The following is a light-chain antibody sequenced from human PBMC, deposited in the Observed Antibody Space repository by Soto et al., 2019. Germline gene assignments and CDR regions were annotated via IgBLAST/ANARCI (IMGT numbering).Light chain of an antibody. CDR1: QSVSSN. Sequence: EIGMTQCAATLSGAPGGGATFSWRASQSVSSNLAWYQQKPGQAPRLLIYGASTRATGVPARFSGSGSGTEFNLTISSLQPADFAVYYCQQYNNWPRTFGQGTRLEIK. CDR3: QQYNNWPRT. J-gene: IGKJ5*01. CDR2: GAS. V-gene: IGKV3-15*01.